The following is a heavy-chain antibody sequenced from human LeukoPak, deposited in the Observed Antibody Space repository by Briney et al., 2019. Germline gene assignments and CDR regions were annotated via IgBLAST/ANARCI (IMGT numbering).Heavy chain of an antibody. CDR1: GFTFSSYW. V-gene: IGHV3-74*01. CDR3: AKTTTTVTTLDY. D-gene: IGHD4-17*01. Sequence: GGSLRLSCAASGFTFSSYWMHWVRQAPGKGLVWVSRINSDGSSTSYADSVKGRFTISRDNSKNTLYLQMNSLRAEDTAVYYCAKTTTTVTTLDYWGQGTLVTVSS. J-gene: IGHJ4*02. CDR2: INSDGSST.